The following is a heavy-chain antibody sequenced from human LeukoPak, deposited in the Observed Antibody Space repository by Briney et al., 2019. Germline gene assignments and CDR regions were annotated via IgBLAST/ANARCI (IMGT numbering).Heavy chain of an antibody. J-gene: IGHJ6*03. V-gene: IGHV4-59*01. Sequence: PSETLSLTCTVPGGSISSYYWSWIRQPPGKGLEWIGYIYYSGSTNYNPSFKSRVTISVDTSKNQFSLKLSSVTAADTAVYYCARTPVGYCSSTSCRYYYYYMDVWGKGTTVTVSS. CDR1: GGSISSYY. CDR2: IYYSGST. CDR3: ARTPVGYCSSTSCRYYYYYMDV. D-gene: IGHD2-2*01.